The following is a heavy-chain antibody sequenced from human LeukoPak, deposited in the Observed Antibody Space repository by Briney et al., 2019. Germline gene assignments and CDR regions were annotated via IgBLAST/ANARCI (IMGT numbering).Heavy chain of an antibody. J-gene: IGHJ4*02. CDR3: ANLGSSELRVPASQGD. CDR2: VNGRGYST. D-gene: IGHD2-2*01. V-gene: IGHV3-23*01. Sequence: GGSLRLSCAASGFTFSSYAMSWSRQAPGKGLEWVSAVNGRGYSTYYADSVKGRFTISRDNSKNTVFLQMSSLRVEDTAVYYCANLGSSELRVPASQGDWGQGTLVTVSS. CDR1: GFTFSSYA.